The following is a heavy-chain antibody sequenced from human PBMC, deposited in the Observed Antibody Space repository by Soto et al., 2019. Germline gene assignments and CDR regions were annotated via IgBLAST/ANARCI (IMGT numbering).Heavy chain of an antibody. CDR1: GGTFSSYA. V-gene: IGHV1-69*13. CDR2: IIPIFGTA. D-gene: IGHD6-19*01. J-gene: IGHJ5*02. CDR3: AREGAVAVLGPMNNWFDP. Sequence: SVKVSCKASGGTFSSYAISWVRQAPGQGLEWMGGIIPIFGTANYAQKFQGRVTITADESTSTAYMELSSLRSEDTAVYYCAREGAVAVLGPMNNWFDPWGQGTLVTVSS.